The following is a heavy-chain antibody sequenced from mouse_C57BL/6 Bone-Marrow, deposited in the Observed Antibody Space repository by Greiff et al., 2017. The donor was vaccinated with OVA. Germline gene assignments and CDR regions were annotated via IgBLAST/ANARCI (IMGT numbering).Heavy chain of an antibody. J-gene: IGHJ4*01. CDR1: GFTFTDYY. Sequence: DVHLVESGGGLVQPGGSLSLSCAASGFTFTDYYMSWVRQPPGKALEWLGFIRNKANGYTTEYSASVKGRFTISRDNSQSILYLQMNALRAEDSATYYCARYIPGDYAMDYWGQGTSVTVSS. V-gene: IGHV7-3*01. CDR2: IRNKANGYTT. CDR3: ARYIPGDYAMDY.